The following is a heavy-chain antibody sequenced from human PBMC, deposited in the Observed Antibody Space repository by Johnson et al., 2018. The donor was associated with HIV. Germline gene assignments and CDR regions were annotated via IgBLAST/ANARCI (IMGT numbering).Heavy chain of an antibody. V-gene: IGHV3-11*04. D-gene: IGHD3-22*01. Sequence: QVQLVESGGGLVKPGGSLRLSCAASRFTFSDYYMSWIRQTPGQGLAWVSYIRSSGGTIYYADSVTGRFSISRDNAKNSLYLQMNSLRAEDTAVYYCARDRGYWDAFDIWGQGTMVTVSS. CDR1: RFTFSDYY. CDR2: IRSSGGTI. CDR3: ARDRGYWDAFDI. J-gene: IGHJ3*02.